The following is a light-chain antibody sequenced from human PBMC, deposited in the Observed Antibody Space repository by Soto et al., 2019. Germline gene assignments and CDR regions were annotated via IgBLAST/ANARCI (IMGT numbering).Light chain of an antibody. CDR1: SSDVGAYNY. Sequence: QSVLTQPASVSGSPGQSITISCTGTSSDVGAYNYVSWYQQHPGKATKLMIFEVSDRPSRVSNRFSGYKSGNTASLTISVLQAEDEADYYCSSYTATSTLWVFGGGTKVPVL. V-gene: IGLV2-14*01. CDR3: SSYTATSTLWV. CDR2: EVS. J-gene: IGLJ3*02.